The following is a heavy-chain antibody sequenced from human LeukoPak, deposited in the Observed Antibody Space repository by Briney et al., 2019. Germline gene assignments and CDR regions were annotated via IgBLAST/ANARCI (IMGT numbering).Heavy chain of an antibody. V-gene: IGHV3-23*01. J-gene: IGHJ5*01. Sequence: GGSLRLSCAASGFTYSGYARGWVRQAPGKGLEWVSAISGSGGSTYYVDSMKGRSTISRDNSKNTLYLQMNSLRAEDTAVYYCAKEGPGWFGSWGQGTLVTVSS. CDR3: AKEGPGWFGS. CDR2: ISGSGGST. CDR1: GFTYSGYA.